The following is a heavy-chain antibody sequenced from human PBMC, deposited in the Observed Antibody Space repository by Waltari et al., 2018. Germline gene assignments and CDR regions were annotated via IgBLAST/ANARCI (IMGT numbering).Heavy chain of an antibody. CDR2: IIPILGIA. V-gene: IGHV1-69*09. CDR1: GRTFSRYA. Sequence: QVQLVQSGAEVKKPGSSVKVSCKACGRTFSRYAISWVRQAPGQGLEWMGRIIPILGIANYPQKFQGRVTITADKSTSTAYMELSSLRSEDTAVYYCARSVRDGELDYWGQGTLVTVSS. CDR3: ARSVRDGELDY. J-gene: IGHJ4*02. D-gene: IGHD3-10*01.